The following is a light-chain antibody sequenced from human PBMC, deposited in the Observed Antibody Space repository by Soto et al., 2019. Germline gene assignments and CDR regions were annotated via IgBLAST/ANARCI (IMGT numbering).Light chain of an antibody. CDR3: SSYSTTSTLV. J-gene: IGLJ1*01. V-gene: IGLV2-14*02. Sequence: SVLTQPASVSGSPGQSITISCSGTTSDVGGYNLVSWYQQHTAKAPKLLIYEGTQRPSGVSSRFSGSKSGNTASLTISGLQAEDEADYYCSSYSTTSTLVFGSGTKVTVL. CDR2: EGT. CDR1: TSDVGGYNL.